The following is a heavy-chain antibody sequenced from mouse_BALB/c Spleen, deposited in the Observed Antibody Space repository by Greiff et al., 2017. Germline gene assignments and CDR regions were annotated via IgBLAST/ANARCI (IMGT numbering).Heavy chain of an antibody. J-gene: IGHJ3*01. CDR1: GYSITSDYA. Sequence: EVKLMESGPGLVKPSQSLSLTCTVTGYSITSDYAWNWIRQFPGNKLEWMGYISYSGSTSYNPSLKSRISITRDTSKNQFFLQLNSVTTEDTATYYCASFAYWGQGTLVTVSA. CDR3: ASFAY. V-gene: IGHV3-2*02. CDR2: ISYSGST.